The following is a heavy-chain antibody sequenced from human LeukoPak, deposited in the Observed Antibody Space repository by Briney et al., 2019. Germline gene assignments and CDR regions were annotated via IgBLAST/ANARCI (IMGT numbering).Heavy chain of an antibody. J-gene: IGHJ4*02. D-gene: IGHD2-2*01. CDR1: GFTFSSYA. V-gene: IGHV3-30-3*01. Sequence: GGSLRLSCAASGFTFSSYAMHWVRQAPGKGLEWVAVISYDGSNKFYADSVKGRFTLSRDNSRKTLHLQMNSLRAEDTAVYYCARDPWTAEEATFDYWGQGTLVTVSS. CDR2: ISYDGSNK. CDR3: ARDPWTAEEATFDY.